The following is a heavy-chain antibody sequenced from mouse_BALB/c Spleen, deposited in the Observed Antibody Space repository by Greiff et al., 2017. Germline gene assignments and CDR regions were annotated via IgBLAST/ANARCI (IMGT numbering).Heavy chain of an antibody. CDR1: GFTFSSFG. J-gene: IGHJ3*01. V-gene: IGHV5-17*02. CDR2: ISSGSSTI. CDR3: ARTGYYGSSGGFAY. D-gene: IGHD1-1*01. Sequence: DVHLVESGGGLVQPGGSRKLSCAASGFTFSSFGMHWVRQAPEKGLEWVAYISSGSSTIYYADTVKGRFTISRDNPKNTLFLQMTSLRSEDTAMYYCARTGYYGSSGGFAYWGQGTLVTVSA.